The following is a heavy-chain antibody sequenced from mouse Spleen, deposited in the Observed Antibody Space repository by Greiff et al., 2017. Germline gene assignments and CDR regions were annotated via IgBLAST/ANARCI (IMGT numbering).Heavy chain of an antibody. D-gene: IGHD2-4*01. CDR3: ARGTMITTGFDY. V-gene: IGHV1-82*01. Sequence: QVQLQQSGPELVKPGASVKISCKASGYAFSSSWMNWVKQRPGKGLEWIGRIYPGDGDTKYNGKFKGKATLTADKSSSTAYMQLSSLTSEDSAVYFCARGTMITTGFDYWGQGTTLTVSS. J-gene: IGHJ2*01. CDR1: GYAFSSSW. CDR2: IYPGDGDT.